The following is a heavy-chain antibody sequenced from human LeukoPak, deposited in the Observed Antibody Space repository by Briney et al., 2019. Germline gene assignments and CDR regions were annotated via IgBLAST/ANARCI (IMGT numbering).Heavy chain of an antibody. CDR3: ALHGGATVVNGPGGDY. Sequence: GGSLRLSCAASGFTFSIYSMNWVRQAPGKGLEWVSSISTSSSYIYYADSVKGRFTISRDNSKNTLYLQMNSLRAEDTAVYYCALHGGATVVNGPGGDYWGQGTLATVSS. CDR1: GFTFSIYS. J-gene: IGHJ4*02. V-gene: IGHV3-21*01. CDR2: ISTSSSYI. D-gene: IGHD4-23*01.